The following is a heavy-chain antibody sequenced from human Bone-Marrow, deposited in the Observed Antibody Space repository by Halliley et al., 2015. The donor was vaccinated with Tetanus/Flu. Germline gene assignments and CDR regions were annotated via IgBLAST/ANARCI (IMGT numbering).Heavy chain of an antibody. J-gene: IGHJ5*02. Sequence: WVAFIKYDGSSENYLDSVKGRFSISRDNSKKTLYLQMNSLRPEDTALYYCARGEREQWYRFDPWGQGTLVTVSS. CDR2: IKYDGSSE. D-gene: IGHD2-2*01. CDR3: ARGEREQWYRFDP. V-gene: IGHV3-33*01.